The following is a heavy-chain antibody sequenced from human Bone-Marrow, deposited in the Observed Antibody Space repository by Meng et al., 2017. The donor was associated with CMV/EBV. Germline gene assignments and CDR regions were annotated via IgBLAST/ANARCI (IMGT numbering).Heavy chain of an antibody. CDR3: VRGLFMVRGVNDY. CDR2: ISSSAYSM. CDR1: GFTFSDYY. Sequence: AAFGFTFSDYYMTWIRQAPGKGLEWVSYISSSAYSMYYADSVKGRFTISRDNSNNSLYLQMDSLRADDTAVYYCVRGLFMVRGVNDYWGQGTLVTVSS. J-gene: IGHJ4*02. D-gene: IGHD3-10*01. V-gene: IGHV3-11*01.